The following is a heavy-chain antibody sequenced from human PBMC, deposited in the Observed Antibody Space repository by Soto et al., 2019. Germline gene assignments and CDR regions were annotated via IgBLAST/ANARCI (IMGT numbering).Heavy chain of an antibody. Sequence: EVQLLESGGGLVQPGGSLRLSCAASGFTFSSYAMSWVRQAPGKGLEWVSAISGSGGSTYYADSVKGRFTISRDNSKNTLYLQMNSLRAEDTAVYYCAKSDISSWDYYYGMDVWGQGTTVTVSS. CDR1: GFTFSSYA. CDR2: ISGSGGST. D-gene: IGHD6-6*01. J-gene: IGHJ6*02. CDR3: AKSDISSWDYYYGMDV. V-gene: IGHV3-23*01.